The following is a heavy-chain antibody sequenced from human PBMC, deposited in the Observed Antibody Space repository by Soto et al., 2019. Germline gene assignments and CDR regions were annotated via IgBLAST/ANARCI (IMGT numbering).Heavy chain of an antibody. CDR1: GFSFSTYG. D-gene: IGHD1-1*01. V-gene: IGHV3-23*01. CDR2: VSGGSGST. Sequence: EVQLLESGGGLVQPGGSLRLSCAVSGFSFSTYGVTWVRQTPGKGLERVSGVSGGSGSTHYADSVKGRFTITGDNSKNTVYLQMNSLRVEDTAGYYCAKWNGYGDYWGQGTLVTVSS. CDR3: AKWNGYGDY. J-gene: IGHJ4*02.